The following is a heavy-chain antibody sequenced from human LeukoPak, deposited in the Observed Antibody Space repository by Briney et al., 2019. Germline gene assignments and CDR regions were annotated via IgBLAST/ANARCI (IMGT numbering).Heavy chain of an antibody. V-gene: IGHV1-46*01. CDR1: GYTFTSYY. J-gene: IGHJ4*02. Sequence: ASVKVSCKASGYTFTSYYMHWVRQAPGQGLEWMGIINPSGGSTIYAQKFQGRVTMTEDTSTDTAYMELSSLRSEDTAVYYCATTGTYYDYVWGSYRLRYFDYWGQGTLVTVSS. CDR3: ATTGTYYDYVWGSYRLRYFDY. CDR2: INPSGGST. D-gene: IGHD3-16*02.